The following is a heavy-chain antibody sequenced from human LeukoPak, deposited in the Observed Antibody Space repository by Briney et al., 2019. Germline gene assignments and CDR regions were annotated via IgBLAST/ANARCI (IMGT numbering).Heavy chain of an antibody. J-gene: IGHJ4*02. CDR1: GFTFHNNG. D-gene: IGHD3-10*01. CDR3: AKDPGSGRAFDY. Sequence: GGSLRLSCAASGFTFHNNGMSWVRQAPGKGLEWVSAISGSGGSTYYADSVKGRFTISRDNSKNTLYLQMNSLRAEDTAVYYCAKDPGSGRAFDYWGQGTLVTVSS. CDR2: ISGSGGST. V-gene: IGHV3-23*01.